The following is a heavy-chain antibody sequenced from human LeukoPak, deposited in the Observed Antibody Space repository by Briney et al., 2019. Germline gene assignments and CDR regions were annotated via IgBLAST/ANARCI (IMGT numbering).Heavy chain of an antibody. CDR3: ARSPHYGGNPLLGY. Sequence: GGSLRLSCAASGFTFSSYGMHWVRQAPGKGLEWVAVISYDGSNKYYADSVKGRFTISRDNSKNTLYLQMNSLRAEDTAVYYCARSPHYGGNPLLGYWGQGTLVTVSS. CDR2: ISYDGSNK. CDR1: GFTFSSYG. J-gene: IGHJ4*02. D-gene: IGHD4-23*01. V-gene: IGHV3-30*03.